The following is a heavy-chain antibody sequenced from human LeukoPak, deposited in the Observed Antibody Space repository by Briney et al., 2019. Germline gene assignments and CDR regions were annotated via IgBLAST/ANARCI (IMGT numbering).Heavy chain of an antibody. CDR1: GFTFSSYE. CDR2: ISDSGSTI. Sequence: GGSLRLSCEASGFTFSSYEMSWVRQAPGKGLEWVSYISDSGSTIYNADSVKGRFAISRDNAKNSLYLEMTSLRAEDTAVYYCARGPTNEFDYWGQGTLVTVSS. J-gene: IGHJ4*02. D-gene: IGHD1-1*01. CDR3: ARGPTNEFDY. V-gene: IGHV3-48*03.